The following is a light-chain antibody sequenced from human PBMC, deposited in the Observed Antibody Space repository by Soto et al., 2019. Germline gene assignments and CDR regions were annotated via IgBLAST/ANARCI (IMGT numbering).Light chain of an antibody. J-gene: IGKJ4*01. CDR3: QQYYSGPVT. CDR1: QSVLHSSNNKNY. Sequence: DIVMTQSPDALAVSLGERATINCKSSQSVLHSSNNKNYLAWYQQKPGQPPKLLIYWASTRESGVPDRFSGSGSGTDFTLTVSSLQAEDVAIYFCQQYYSGPVTFGGGTKVDIK. CDR2: WAS. V-gene: IGKV4-1*01.